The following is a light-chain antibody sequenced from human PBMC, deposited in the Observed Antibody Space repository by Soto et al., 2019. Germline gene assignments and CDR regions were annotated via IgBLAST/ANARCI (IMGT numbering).Light chain of an antibody. CDR3: QSYDSSLSGSL. CDR1: SPNIGAGYD. V-gene: IGLV1-40*01. J-gene: IGLJ2*01. Sequence: QSVLTQPPSVSGAPGQRVTISCTGSSPNIGAGYDVHWYQQLPGTAPKLLVYGNNNRPSGVPDRFSGSKSGTSASLAITGLQAEDEADYYCQSYDSSLSGSLFGGGTKLTVL. CDR2: GNN.